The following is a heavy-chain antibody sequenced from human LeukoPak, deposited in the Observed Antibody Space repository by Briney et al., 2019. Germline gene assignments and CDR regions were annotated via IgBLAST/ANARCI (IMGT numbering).Heavy chain of an antibody. CDR3: VRETRVPDG. Sequence: GGSLRLSCAASGFTFSAYGMNWVRQAPGKGLEWVSYISSSSGTIYYADSVKGRFTISRDNSKNTLYLQMNSLRAEDTAVYYCVRETRVPDGWGQGSLVTVSS. D-gene: IGHD1-14*01. CDR1: GFTFSAYG. V-gene: IGHV3-48*01. CDR2: ISSSSGTI. J-gene: IGHJ4*02.